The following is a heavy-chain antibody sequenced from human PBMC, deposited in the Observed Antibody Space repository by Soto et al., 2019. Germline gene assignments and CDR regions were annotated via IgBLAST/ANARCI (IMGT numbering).Heavy chain of an antibody. J-gene: IGHJ4*02. V-gene: IGHV3-21*01. CDR3: ARDIEQWLVPGDFDY. CDR1: GFTFSSDS. CDR2: ISSSSSYI. Sequence: AGSLRLSCAASGFTFSSDSMNWVRQAPWKGLEWVSSISSSSSYIYYADSVKGRFTISRDNAKNSLYLQMNSLRAEDTAVDYCARDIEQWLVPGDFDYWGQGTLVTVSS. D-gene: IGHD6-19*01.